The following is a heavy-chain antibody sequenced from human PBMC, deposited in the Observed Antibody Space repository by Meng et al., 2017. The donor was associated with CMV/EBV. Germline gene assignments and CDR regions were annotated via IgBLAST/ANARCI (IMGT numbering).Heavy chain of an antibody. J-gene: IGHJ6*02. D-gene: IGHD6-13*01. CDR1: GGSISSYY. Sequence: SETLSLTCTVSGGSISSYYRSWIRQPPGKGLEWIGYIYYSGSTNYNPSLKSRVTISVDTSKNQFSLKLSSVTAADTAVYYCARRIAAAGFYYGMDVWGQGTTVTVSS. V-gene: IGHV4-59*01. CDR3: ARRIAAAGFYYGMDV. CDR2: IYYSGST.